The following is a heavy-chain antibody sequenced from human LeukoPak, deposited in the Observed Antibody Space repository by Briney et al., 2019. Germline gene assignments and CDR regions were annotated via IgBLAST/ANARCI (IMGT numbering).Heavy chain of an antibody. V-gene: IGHV1-18*04. CDR1: GYTFTGYY. J-gene: IGHJ4*02. CDR2: ISAHNGNT. Sequence: GASVKVSCKASGYTFTGYYMQWVRQAPGQGLEWMGWISAHNGNTKYAQNLQGRVTMTTDTSTSTAYMELRRLTSDDTAVYYCARESYCSGGNCYSGAGDYWGQGTLVSVSS. D-gene: IGHD2-15*01. CDR3: ARESYCSGGNCYSGAGDY.